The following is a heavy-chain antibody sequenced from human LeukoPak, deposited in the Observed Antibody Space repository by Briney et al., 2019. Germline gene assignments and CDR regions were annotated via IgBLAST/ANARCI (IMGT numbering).Heavy chain of an antibody. CDR2: FGTRSTSV. J-gene: IGHJ4*02. CDR3: AREVSEGFDF. V-gene: IGHV3-21*01. D-gene: IGHD3-22*01. Sequence: PGGSLSLSCTASGFSFSGYSRSWSGRPPGKGRQGVSSFGTRSTSVYHAGSVKGRFAISRDNAKNSLYLQMNSLRAEDTALYYCAREVSEGFDFWGQGTLVTVSS. CDR1: GFSFSGYS.